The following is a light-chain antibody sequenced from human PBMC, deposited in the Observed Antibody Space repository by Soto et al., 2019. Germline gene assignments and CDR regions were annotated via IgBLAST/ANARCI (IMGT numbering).Light chain of an antibody. V-gene: IGLV2-14*01. J-gene: IGLJ1*01. CDR3: SSYTSSSTLGV. CDR1: SSDVGGYRY. CDR2: DVS. Sequence: QSVLTQPASVSGSTGQSITISCTGASSDVGGYRYVSWYQQHPGKAPKLMIYDVSNRPSGVSNRFSGSKSGNTASLTISGLQAEDEADYYCSSYTSSSTLGVFGTGTKLTVL.